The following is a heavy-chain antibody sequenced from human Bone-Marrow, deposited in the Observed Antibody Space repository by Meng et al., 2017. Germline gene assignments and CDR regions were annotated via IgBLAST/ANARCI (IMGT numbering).Heavy chain of an antibody. CDR2: ISGSGSIK. J-gene: IGHJ4*02. Sequence: QMQLAESGGDLVKPGGSLRLSCAASGFTFSDYYMSWIRQAPGKGLEWVSYISGSGSIKYFADSVKGRFTISRDNAKNSLYLQMNTLRAEDTAVYYCARERSSRFDYWGQGTLVTVSS. CDR3: ARERSSRFDY. D-gene: IGHD6-13*01. CDR1: GFTFSDYY. V-gene: IGHV3-11*01.